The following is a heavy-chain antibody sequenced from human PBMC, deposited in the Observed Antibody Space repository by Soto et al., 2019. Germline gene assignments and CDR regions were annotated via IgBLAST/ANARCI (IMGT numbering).Heavy chain of an antibody. CDR2: ISYSGST. D-gene: IGHD3-9*01. CDR3: ARPRYFDWLRQEYNWFDP. V-gene: IGHV4-39*01. J-gene: IGHJ5*02. Sequence: SETLSLTCTVSGGSIISTSYYWGWIRQPPGKGLEWVGSISYSGSTYYNPSLRSRVTISIDTSKNQFSLKLSSVTAADTALYYCARPRYFDWLRQEYNWFDPWGQGTLVTVSS. CDR1: GGSIISTSYY.